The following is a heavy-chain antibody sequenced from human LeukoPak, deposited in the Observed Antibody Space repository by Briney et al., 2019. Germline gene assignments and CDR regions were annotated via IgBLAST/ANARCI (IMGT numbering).Heavy chain of an antibody. CDR1: GGSFGGYY. CDR3: ARVPIVVVPAAMYVYGMDV. D-gene: IGHD2-2*01. CDR2: INHSVST. J-gene: IGHJ6*04. Sequence: SETLSLTCAVYGGSFGGYYWSWIRQPPGKGLEWIGEINHSVSTNYNPSLKSRVTTSVDTSKNQFSLKLSSVTAADTAVYYCARVPIVVVPAAMYVYGMDVWGKGTTVTVSS. V-gene: IGHV4-34*01.